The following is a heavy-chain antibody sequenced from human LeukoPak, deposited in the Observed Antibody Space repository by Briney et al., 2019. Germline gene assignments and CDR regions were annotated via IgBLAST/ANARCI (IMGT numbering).Heavy chain of an antibody. CDR2: ISAYNGNT. V-gene: IGHV1-18*01. CDR1: GYTFTSYG. Sequence: ASVKVSCKASGYTFTSYGISWVRQAPGQGLEWMGWISAYNGNTNYAEKLQGRVTMTTDTSTSTAYMELRSLRSDDTAVYYCARDGYHDILTETDFWGQGTLVTVSS. CDR3: ARDGYHDILTETDF. J-gene: IGHJ4*02. D-gene: IGHD3-9*01.